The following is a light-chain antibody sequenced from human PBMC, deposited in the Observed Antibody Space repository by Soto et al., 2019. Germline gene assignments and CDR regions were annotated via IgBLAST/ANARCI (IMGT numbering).Light chain of an antibody. CDR3: QQRNSWPPLT. J-gene: IGKJ5*01. CDR1: QSVRTY. CDR2: DAS. V-gene: IGKV3-11*01. Sequence: EIVLTQSPVTLSLSPGERATLSCRASQSVRTYLAWYQVKPGQAPRLLIYDASSRASGVPARFSGSGSGTDFTLTISSLEPEDFALYYCQQRNSWPPLTFGQGTRLEIK.